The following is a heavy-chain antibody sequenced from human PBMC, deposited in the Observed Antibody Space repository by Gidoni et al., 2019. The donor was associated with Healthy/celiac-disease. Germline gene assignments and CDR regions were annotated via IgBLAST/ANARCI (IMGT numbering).Heavy chain of an antibody. Sequence: QVQLVQSGAEEKKPGASVRVSCKASGYTFPSYAMHWVRQAPGQRLEWMGWINAGNGNTKYSQKFQGRVTITRETSASTAYMELSSLRSEDTAVYYCARGPMVRGVIISAVYGMDVWGQGTTVTVSS. D-gene: IGHD3-10*01. J-gene: IGHJ6*02. CDR2: INAGNGNT. CDR3: ARGPMVRGVIISAVYGMDV. CDR1: GYTFPSYA. V-gene: IGHV1-3*05.